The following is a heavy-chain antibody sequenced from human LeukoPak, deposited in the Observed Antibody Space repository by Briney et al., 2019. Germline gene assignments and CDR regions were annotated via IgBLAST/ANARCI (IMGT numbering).Heavy chain of an antibody. Sequence: ASVKVSCKASGGTFSNYAISWVRQAPGQGLEWMGWMNPNSGNTGYAQKFQGRVTITRNTSISTAYMELSSLRSEDTAVYYCARALAGSSFPYYYYYMDVWGKGTTVTVSS. J-gene: IGHJ6*03. D-gene: IGHD2-15*01. CDR1: GGTFSNYA. CDR3: ARALAGSSFPYYYYYMDV. V-gene: IGHV1-8*03. CDR2: MNPNSGNT.